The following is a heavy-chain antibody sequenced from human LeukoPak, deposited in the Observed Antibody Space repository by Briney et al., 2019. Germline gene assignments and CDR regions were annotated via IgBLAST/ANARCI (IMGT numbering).Heavy chain of an antibody. CDR2: IYYNDDK. CDR1: DFSLSTPGMG. D-gene: IGHD3-9*01. Sequence: SGPTLVKPTQTLTLTCTFSDFSLSTPGMGVGWIRQPPGKAPEWLAMIYYNDDKRYSPSLRSRLTITKDTSKNQVVLTMTNVDVVDTATYYCAHLVVTIDWRSYFDYWGQGILVTVSS. CDR3: AHLVVTIDWRSYFDY. V-gene: IGHV2-5*01. J-gene: IGHJ4*02.